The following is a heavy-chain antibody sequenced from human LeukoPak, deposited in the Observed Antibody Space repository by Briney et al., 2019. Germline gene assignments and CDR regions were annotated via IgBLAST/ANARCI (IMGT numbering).Heavy chain of an antibody. J-gene: IGHJ4*02. CDR3: AHGSMYQLDY. CDR2: IIGGAGGT. Sequence: GSLRLSCAASGFTFSSYAMHWVRQAPGKGLEWVSGIIGGAGGTYYADSVKGRFTIYRHNAKNTLYLQMNSLRAEDTAVYYCAHGSMYQLDYWGQGTVVIVSS. D-gene: IGHD2-2*01. CDR1: GFTFSSYA. V-gene: IGHV3-23*01.